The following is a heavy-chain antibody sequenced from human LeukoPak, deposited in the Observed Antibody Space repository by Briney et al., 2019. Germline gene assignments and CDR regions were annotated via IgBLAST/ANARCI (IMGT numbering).Heavy chain of an antibody. CDR1: GFTFSSFA. CDR2: IKQDGSEK. V-gene: IGHV3-7*04. CDR3: ARFRGYSGYDSGY. Sequence: GGSLRLSCAASGFTFSSFAMHWVRQAPGKGLEWVANIKQDGSEKYYVDSVKGRFTISRDNAKNSLYLQMNSLRAEDTAVYYCARFRGYSGYDSGYWGQGTLVTVSS. J-gene: IGHJ4*02. D-gene: IGHD5-12*01.